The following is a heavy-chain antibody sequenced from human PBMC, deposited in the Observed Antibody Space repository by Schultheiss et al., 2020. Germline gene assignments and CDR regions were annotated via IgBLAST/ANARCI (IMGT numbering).Heavy chain of an antibody. Sequence: GGSLRLSCAASGFTFDDYAMHWVRQAPGKGLEWVSSISSSSSYIYYADSVKGRFTISRDNAKNSLYLQMNSLRTEDTAFYYCAKGDDYGDYGPYFDYWGQGALVTVSS. J-gene: IGHJ4*02. V-gene: IGHV3-21*04. CDR3: AKGDDYGDYGPYFDY. D-gene: IGHD4-17*01. CDR2: ISSSSSYI. CDR1: GFTFDDYA.